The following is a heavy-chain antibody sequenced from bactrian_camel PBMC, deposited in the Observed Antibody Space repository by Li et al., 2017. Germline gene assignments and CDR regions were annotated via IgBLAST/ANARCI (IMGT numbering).Heavy chain of an antibody. CDR3: ASRGGICYEKEVEYND. V-gene: IGHV3S31*01. Sequence: VRLVESGGGSVQAGGSLKLSCAASGITFDSSHCMGWFRQAPGKERDRVAAIYSGGGSTYYADSVKGRFTISQDNSKNTLYLQMNSLKPEDTAMYYCASRGGICYEKEVEYNDWGQGTQVTVS. J-gene: IGHJ4*01. CDR1: GITFDSSHC. D-gene: IGHD2*01. CDR2: IYSGGGST.